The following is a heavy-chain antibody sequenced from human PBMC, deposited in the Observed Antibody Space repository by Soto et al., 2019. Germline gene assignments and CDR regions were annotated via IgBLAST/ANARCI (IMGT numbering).Heavy chain of an antibody. CDR2: ISGSGGST. Sequence: EVQLLESGGGLVQPGGSLRLSCAASGFTFSSYAMNWVRQAPGKGLEWVSVISGSGGSTYYADAVKGRFTISRDNSKNTLYLQMNSLRAEDTAVDDCANRTVGWYFDRWGRGTLVTVSS. CDR3: ANRTVGWYFDR. CDR1: GFTFSSYA. V-gene: IGHV3-23*01. J-gene: IGHJ2*01. D-gene: IGHD4-17*01.